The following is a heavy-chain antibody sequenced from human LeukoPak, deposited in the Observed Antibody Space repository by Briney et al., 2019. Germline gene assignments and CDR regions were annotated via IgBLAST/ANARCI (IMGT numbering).Heavy chain of an antibody. CDR3: ARGGDTSDFDY. Sequence: GGSLRLSCAASGFTFSSYWMSWVRQAPGKGLEWVAVISYDGSNKYYADSVKGRFTISRDNSKNTLYLQMNSLRAEDTAVYYCARGGDTSDFDYWGQGTLVTVSS. CDR1: GFTFSSYW. D-gene: IGHD5-18*01. CDR2: ISYDGSNK. J-gene: IGHJ4*02. V-gene: IGHV3-30*03.